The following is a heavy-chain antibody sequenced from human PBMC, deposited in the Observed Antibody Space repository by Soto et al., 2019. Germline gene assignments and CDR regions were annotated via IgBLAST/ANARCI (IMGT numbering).Heavy chain of an antibody. J-gene: IGHJ4*02. CDR3: AKDRRVVAVAAPCDY. CDR2: ISYDGSNK. Sequence: QVQLVESGGGVVQPGRSLRLSCAASGFTFSSYGMHWVRQAPGKGLEWVAVISYDGSNKYYADSVKGRFTISRDNSKSTLYLQMNSLRAEDTAVYYCAKDRRVVAVAAPCDYWGQGTLVTVSS. D-gene: IGHD6-19*01. CDR1: GFTFSSYG. V-gene: IGHV3-30*18.